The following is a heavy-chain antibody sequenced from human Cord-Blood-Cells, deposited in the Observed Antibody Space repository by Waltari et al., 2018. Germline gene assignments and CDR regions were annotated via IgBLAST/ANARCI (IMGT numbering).Heavy chain of an antibody. D-gene: IGHD3-3*01. CDR2: MKPILGIA. Sequence: QVQLLQSGAEGKKPGASVKVSCKASGGPFSRHAISWVRQARGEGLEWKGRMKPILGIANYARKFQGRVTITAEKSTSTAYMELSSLRSENRAVYYCARATDYDFWGDYYDYWGQGTLVTVSS. CDR1: GGPFSRHA. CDR3: ARATDYDFWGDYYDY. V-gene: IGHV1-69*09. J-gene: IGHJ4*02.